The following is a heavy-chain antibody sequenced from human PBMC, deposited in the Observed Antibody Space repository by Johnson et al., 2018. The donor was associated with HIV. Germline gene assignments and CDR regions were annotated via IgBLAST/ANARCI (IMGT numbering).Heavy chain of an antibody. D-gene: IGHD1-26*01. Sequence: VQLVESGGGVVQPGRSLRLSCAASGFTFSTYGMSWVRQAPGKGLEWVSVIYSGGSTYYADSVKGRFTISRDNSKHTLYLQMNSLRAEDTALYYCARPHSAQYQHAFDIWGQGTKVTVSS. CDR3: ARPHSAQYQHAFDI. V-gene: IGHV3-66*04. CDR2: IYSGGST. CDR1: GFTFSTYG. J-gene: IGHJ3*02.